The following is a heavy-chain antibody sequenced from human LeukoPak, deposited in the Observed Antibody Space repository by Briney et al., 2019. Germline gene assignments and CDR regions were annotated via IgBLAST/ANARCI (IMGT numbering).Heavy chain of an antibody. J-gene: IGHJ4*02. CDR1: GGPISSYY. V-gene: IGHV4-59*01. CDR3: ARGAQNYYDSSGYWDY. CDR2: IYYSGST. D-gene: IGHD3-22*01. Sequence: SETLSLTCTVSGGPISSYYWSWIRQPPGKGLEWIGYIYYSGSTNYNPSLKSRVTISVDTSKNQFSLKLSSVTAADTAVYYCARGAQNYYDSSGYWDYWGQGTLVTVSS.